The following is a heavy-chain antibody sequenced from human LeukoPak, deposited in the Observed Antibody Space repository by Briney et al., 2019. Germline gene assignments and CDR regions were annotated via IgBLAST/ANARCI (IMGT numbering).Heavy chain of an antibody. CDR2: VSGSGGKT. D-gene: IGHD1-1*01. V-gene: IGHV3-23*01. J-gene: IGHJ4*02. CDR1: GFSFSSYG. Sequence: GGSLRLSCAASGFSFSSYGMSWVRQAPGKGLEWVSGVSGSGGKTYYADSVKGRFTISRDNSKNTLYLQMNSLRVEDTAVYYCAKDGWSTTGTTNFDYWGQGTLVTVSS. CDR3: AKDGWSTTGTTNFDY.